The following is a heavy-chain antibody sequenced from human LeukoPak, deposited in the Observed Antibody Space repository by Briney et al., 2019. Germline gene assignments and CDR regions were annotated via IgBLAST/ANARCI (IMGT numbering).Heavy chain of an antibody. V-gene: IGHV3-74*01. J-gene: IGHJ4*02. Sequence: GGSLRLSCAASGFTFRSDWMHWVRQPPGKGPEWISRISGDGSTTTYADSVKGRFTISRDNAKNTLYLQMSSLRAEDTAVYYCARDLAYGGDYWGQGTLVTVPS. CDR1: GFTFRSDW. D-gene: IGHD4-17*01. CDR2: ISGDGSTT. CDR3: ARDLAYGGDY.